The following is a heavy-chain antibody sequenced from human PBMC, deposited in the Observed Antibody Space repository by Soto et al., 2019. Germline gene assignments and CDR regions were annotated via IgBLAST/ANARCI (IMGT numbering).Heavy chain of an antibody. D-gene: IGHD4-4*01. CDR2: IRNRAKSYTT. V-gene: IGHV3-72*01. Sequence: GGSLRLSCAASGFTFSDQYMDWVRQAPGKGLEWVARIRNRAKSYTTEYAASVRGRFTISRSDSENSLYLQMNSLKTEDTAMYYCARAFDYRTYWYFGLWGRGTLVTVSS. CDR3: ARAFDYRTYWYFGL. J-gene: IGHJ2*01. CDR1: GFTFSDQY.